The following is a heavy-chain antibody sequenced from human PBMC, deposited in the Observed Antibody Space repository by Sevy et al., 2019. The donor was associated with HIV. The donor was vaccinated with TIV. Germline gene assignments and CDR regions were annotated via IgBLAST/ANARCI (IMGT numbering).Heavy chain of an antibody. V-gene: IGHV3-21*01. CDR1: GFTFSSYS. D-gene: IGHD6-6*01. J-gene: IGHJ6*03. Sequence: GGSLRLSCAASGFTFSSYSMNWVRQAPGKGLEWVSSISSSGSYIYYADSVKGRFTISRDNAKNSLYLQMNSLRAEDTAVYYCASYAAGDLARPYYMDVWGKGTTVTVSS. CDR2: ISSSGSYI. CDR3: ASYAAGDLARPYYMDV.